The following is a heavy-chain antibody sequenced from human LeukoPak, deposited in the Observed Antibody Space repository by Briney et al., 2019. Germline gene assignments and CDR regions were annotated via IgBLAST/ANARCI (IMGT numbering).Heavy chain of an antibody. CDR3: AKGIFTSMGWLRKDYGMGV. J-gene: IGHJ6*04. V-gene: IGHV3-30*18. CDR2: ISYDGSNK. CDR1: GFTFSSYG. Sequence: GRSLRLSCAASGFTFSSYGMHWVRQAPGKGLEWVAVISYDGSNKYYADSVKGRFTISRDNSKNTLYLQMNSLRAEDTAVYYCAKGIFTSMGWLRKDYGMGVWGKGTTVTVSS. D-gene: IGHD5-12*01.